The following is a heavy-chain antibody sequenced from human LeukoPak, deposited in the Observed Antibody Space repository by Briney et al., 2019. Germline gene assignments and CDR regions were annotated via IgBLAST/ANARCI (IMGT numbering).Heavy chain of an antibody. CDR2: IYSGGNT. CDR3: ARNDILTGYMFEY. J-gene: IGHJ4*02. V-gene: IGHV3-66*01. Sequence: PGGSLRLSCAASGFTVSSNYMTWVRHAPGKGLEWVSVIYSGGNTYYADSVKGRFTISRDNSKNTLYLQMNSLRAEDTAVYYCARNDILTGYMFEYWGQGTLVTVSS. D-gene: IGHD3-9*01. CDR1: GFTVSSNY.